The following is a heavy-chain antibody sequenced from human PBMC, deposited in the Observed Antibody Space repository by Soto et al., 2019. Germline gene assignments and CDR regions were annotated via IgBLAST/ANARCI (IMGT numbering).Heavy chain of an antibody. CDR1: GGSISSATYS. J-gene: IGHJ5*02. CDR2: FYYSGST. V-gene: IGHV4-39*01. D-gene: IGHD5-12*01. Sequence: PSETLSLTCTVSGGSISSATYSWGWIRQPPGKGLEWIGTFYYSGSTYYNPSLESRVTISVDTSKNQFSLKVSSLTAADTAVYYCARYSGYEGLRFDPWGQGTLVTVSS. CDR3: ARYSGYEGLRFDP.